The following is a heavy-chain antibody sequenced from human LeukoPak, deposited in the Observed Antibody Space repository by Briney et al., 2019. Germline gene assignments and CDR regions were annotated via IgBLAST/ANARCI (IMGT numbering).Heavy chain of an antibody. J-gene: IGHJ6*02. CDR2: ISAYNGST. D-gene: IGHD2-2*02. CDR1: GYTFTSYG. V-gene: IGHV1-18*01. CDR3: ARDQTDCSTTSCYKFHHGLDV. Sequence: GASVKVSCKASGYTFTSYGISWVRQAPGQGLEWMGWISAYNGSTNYAQKLQGRVTMTTDTSTSTAYMELRSLRSDDTAVYYCARDQTDCSTTSCYKFHHGLDVWGQGTTVTVSS.